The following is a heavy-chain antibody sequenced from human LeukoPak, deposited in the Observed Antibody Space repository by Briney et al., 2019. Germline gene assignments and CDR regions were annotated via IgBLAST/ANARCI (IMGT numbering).Heavy chain of an antibody. D-gene: IGHD3-22*01. CDR1: GGSISSGGYY. CDR3: ARSEPRSPIKSPTYYYDSTRADDAFDI. J-gene: IGHJ3*02. CDR2: IYYSGST. V-gene: IGHV4-31*03. Sequence: SETLSLTCTVSGGSISSGGYYWSWIRQHPGKGLEWIGYIYYSGSTYYNPSLKSRVTISVDTSKNQFSLKLSSVTAADTAVYYCARSEPRSPIKSPTYYYDSTRADDAFDIWGQGTMVTVSS.